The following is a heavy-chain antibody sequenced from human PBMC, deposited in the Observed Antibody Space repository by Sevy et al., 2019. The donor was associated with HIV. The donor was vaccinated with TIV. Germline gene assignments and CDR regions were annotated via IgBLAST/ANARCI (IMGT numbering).Heavy chain of an antibody. CDR3: AREGDYYDSSGYPRGGDAFDI. V-gene: IGHV3-21*01. Sequence: GGSLRLSCAASGFTFSSYSMNWVHQAPGKGLEWVSSISSSSSYIYYADSVKGRFTISRDNAKNSLYLQMNSLRAEDTAVYYCAREGDYYDSSGYPRGGDAFDIWGQGTMVTVSS. J-gene: IGHJ3*02. D-gene: IGHD3-22*01. CDR2: ISSSSSYI. CDR1: GFTFSSYS.